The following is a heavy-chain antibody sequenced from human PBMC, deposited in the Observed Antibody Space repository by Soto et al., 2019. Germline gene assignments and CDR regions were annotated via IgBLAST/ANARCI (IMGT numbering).Heavy chain of an antibody. D-gene: IGHD1-26*01. CDR2: IYTSGST. CDR1: GGSFSGYY. V-gene: IGHV4-4*07. J-gene: IGHJ4*02. CDR3: ASFRELGAGYFDY. Sequence: TSETLSLTCSVYGGSFSGYYWSWIRQPAGKGLEWIGRIYTSGSTNYNPSLKSRVTMSVDTSKNQFSLKLSSVTAADTAVYYCASFRELGAGYFDYWGQGTLVTVSS.